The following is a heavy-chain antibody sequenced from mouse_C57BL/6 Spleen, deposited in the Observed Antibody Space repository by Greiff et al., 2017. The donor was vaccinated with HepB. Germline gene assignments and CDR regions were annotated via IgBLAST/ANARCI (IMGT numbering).Heavy chain of an antibody. CDR3: ARAPNYYYGSRDAMDY. D-gene: IGHD1-1*01. CDR1: GYSITSGYY. Sequence: DVQLQESGPGLVKPSQSLSLTCSVTGYSITSGYYWNWIRQFPGNKLEWMGYISYDGSNNYNPSLKNRISITRDTSKNQFFLRLNSVTTEDTATYYCARAPNYYYGSRDAMDYWGQGTSVTVSS. V-gene: IGHV3-6*01. CDR2: ISYDGSN. J-gene: IGHJ4*01.